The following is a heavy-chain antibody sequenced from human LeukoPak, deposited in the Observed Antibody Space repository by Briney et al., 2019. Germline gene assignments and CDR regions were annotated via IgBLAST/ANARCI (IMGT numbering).Heavy chain of an antibody. D-gene: IGHD6-13*01. CDR2: IIPIFGTA. CDR3: ATYSSSWYGSKYFQH. Sequence: GASVKVSCKASGGTFISYAISWVRQAPGQGLEWMGGIIPIFGTANYAQRFQGRVTITADKSTSTAYMELSSLRSEDTAVYYCATYSSSWYGSKYFQHWGQGTLVTVSS. CDR1: GGTFISYA. J-gene: IGHJ1*01. V-gene: IGHV1-69*06.